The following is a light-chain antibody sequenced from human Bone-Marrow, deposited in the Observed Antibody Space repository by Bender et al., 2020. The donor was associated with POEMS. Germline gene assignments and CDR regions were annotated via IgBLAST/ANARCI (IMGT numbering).Light chain of an antibody. Sequence: QSALTQPASVSGSPGQSITISCTGTNSDVGSYILVSWYQQLPGKAPKLIIYEANKRPSGLSNRFSGSKSGNSASLTVSGLQAEDEADYYCAVWDDSLNGWVFGGGTKLTVL. J-gene: IGLJ3*02. CDR2: EAN. CDR3: AVWDDSLNGWV. CDR1: NSDVGSYIL. V-gene: IGLV2-14*02.